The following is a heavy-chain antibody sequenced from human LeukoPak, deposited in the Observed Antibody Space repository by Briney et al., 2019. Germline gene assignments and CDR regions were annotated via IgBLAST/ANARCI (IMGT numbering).Heavy chain of an antibody. V-gene: IGHV3-21*01. D-gene: IGHD3-10*01. CDR2: ISSTSIYI. CDR3: ARDPTTYGSGSYYYYFDY. CDR1: EFIFSGFW. J-gene: IGHJ4*02. Sequence: GGSLRLSCAASEFIFSGFWMTWVRQAPGKGLEWVSSISSTSIYIYYADSVKGRFTISRDNAKNSLYLQMNSLRAEDTAVYYCARDPTTYGSGSYYYYFDYWGQGTLVTVSS.